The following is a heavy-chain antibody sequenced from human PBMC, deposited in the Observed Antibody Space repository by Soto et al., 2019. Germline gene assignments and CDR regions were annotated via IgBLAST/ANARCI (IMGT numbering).Heavy chain of an antibody. Sequence: GGSLRLSCAASGFTFSSYAMSWVRQAPGKGLEWVPAISGSGGSTYYADSVKGRFTISRDNSKNTLYLQMNSLRAEDTAVYYCAKDITRYSSSWIFDYWGQGTLVTVSS. J-gene: IGHJ4*02. CDR3: AKDITRYSSSWIFDY. CDR1: GFTFSSYA. D-gene: IGHD6-13*01. V-gene: IGHV3-23*01. CDR2: ISGSGGST.